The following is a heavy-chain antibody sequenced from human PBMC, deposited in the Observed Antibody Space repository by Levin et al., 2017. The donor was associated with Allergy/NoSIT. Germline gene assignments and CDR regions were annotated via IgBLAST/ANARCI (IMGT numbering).Heavy chain of an antibody. D-gene: IGHD3-10*01. Sequence: PGGSLRLSCAASGFTFSSYGMHWVRQAPGKGLEWVAVISYDGSNKYYADSVKGRFTISRDNSKNTLYLQMNSLRAEDTAVYYCAKGSLGDYLDYWGQGTLVAVSS. CDR3: AKGSLGDYLDY. CDR2: ISYDGSNK. J-gene: IGHJ4*02. V-gene: IGHV3-30*18. CDR1: GFTFSSYG.